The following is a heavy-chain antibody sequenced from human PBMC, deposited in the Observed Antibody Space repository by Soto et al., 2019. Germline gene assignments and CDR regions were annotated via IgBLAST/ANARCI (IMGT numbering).Heavy chain of an antibody. D-gene: IGHD6-25*01. J-gene: IGHJ4*02. CDR3: GVEVDYQGQRLSIPWVDY. V-gene: IGHV3-53*01. CDR2: IYSDGGT. Sequence: SLRLSCAASGFSVNTKYMTWVRQAPGKGLEWVSVIYSDGGTYYADSVKGRFTISTDSSKNTLYLQMNTLRAEDTAVYYCGVEVDYQGQRLSIPWVDYWGQGTLVTVSS. CDR1: GFSVNTKY.